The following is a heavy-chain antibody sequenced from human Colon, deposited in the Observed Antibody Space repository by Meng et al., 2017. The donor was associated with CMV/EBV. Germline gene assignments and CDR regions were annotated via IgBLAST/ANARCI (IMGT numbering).Heavy chain of an antibody. J-gene: IGHJ4*02. Sequence: SCKAVGDSFSSTAISWVRRAPGQGLEWMGGLVPILSTPGYAQKFQGRVSLTTDESTSTAYMELSSLTSAATAIYYCARGPGTHQFDFWGQGTLVTVSS. CDR1: GDSFSSTA. D-gene: IGHD1-1*01. CDR2: LVPILSTP. V-gene: IGHV1-69*05. CDR3: ARGPGTHQFDF.